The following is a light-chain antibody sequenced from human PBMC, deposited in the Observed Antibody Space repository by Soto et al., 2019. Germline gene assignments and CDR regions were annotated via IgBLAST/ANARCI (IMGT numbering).Light chain of an antibody. CDR1: QSVNSN. CDR2: GIS. V-gene: IGKV3D-15*01. J-gene: IGKJ4*01. Sequence: EIVMTQSPATLSVSPGERATLSCRASQSVNSNYLAWYQQKPGQAPRLLIYGISKRATDIPARFSGSGSGTEFTLTISSLQSEDFAVYFCQQYNNWPLTFGGGTKVDIK. CDR3: QQYNNWPLT.